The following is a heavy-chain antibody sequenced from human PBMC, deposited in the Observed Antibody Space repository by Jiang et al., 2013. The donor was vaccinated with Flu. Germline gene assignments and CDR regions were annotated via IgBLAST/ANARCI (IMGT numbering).Heavy chain of an antibody. CDR2: LFHSGST. D-gene: IGHD3-10*01. J-gene: IGHJ3*02. CDR1: GGSFGGSSYY. CDR3: ARHNSIPPFGNYYSSGDDGFDT. Sequence: SGPGLVKPSETLSLTCTVSGGSFGGSSYYWGWIRQSPEKGLEWIGSLFHSGSTYYNPSLEGRVTMSADRSKNQFSLKLKSVTAADTAIYYCARHNSIPPFGNYYSSGDDGFDTWGQGTMVTVSS. V-gene: IGHV4-39*01.